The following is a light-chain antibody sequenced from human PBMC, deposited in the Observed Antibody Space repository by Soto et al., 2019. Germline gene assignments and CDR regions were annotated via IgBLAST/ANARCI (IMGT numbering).Light chain of an antibody. V-gene: IGLV2-8*01. CDR1: GSDVGGYNY. CDR2: EVT. Sequence: QSALTQPPSASGSPGQSVTISCTGTGSDVGGYNYVYWYQQHPGKAPKLIISEVTERPSGVPDRFSGSKSANTASLTVSGLQAEDEAEYYCSSYAGYNYAVFRGGTQLTVL. J-gene: IGLJ7*01. CDR3: SSYAGYNYAV.